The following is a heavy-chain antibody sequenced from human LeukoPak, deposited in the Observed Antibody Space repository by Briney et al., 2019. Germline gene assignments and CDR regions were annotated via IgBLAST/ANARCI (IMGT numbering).Heavy chain of an antibody. CDR1: GGSFRGYY. J-gene: IGHJ6*03. CDR3: ARRRVVVVAAAPRGYYYMDV. V-gene: IGHV4-34*01. D-gene: IGHD2-15*01. CDR2: INHSGST. Sequence: SETLSLTCAAYGGSFRGYYWSCIRQPPGKGLEWIGEINHSGSTNYNPSLKSRVTISVYKSTNKFSLKLSSVTAADTAVYYCARRRVVVVAAAPRGYYYMDVWGKGTTVTVSS.